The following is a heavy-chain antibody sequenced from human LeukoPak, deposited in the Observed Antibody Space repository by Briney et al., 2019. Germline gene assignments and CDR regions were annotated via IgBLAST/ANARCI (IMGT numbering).Heavy chain of an antibody. CDR2: ISYDGSNK. V-gene: IGHV3-30*18. CDR1: GFTFSSYG. D-gene: IGHD1-1*01. CDR3: AKARDWNDGSAFDI. J-gene: IGHJ3*02. Sequence: PGGSLRLSCAASGFTFSSYGMHWVRQAPGKGLEWVAVISYDGSNKYYADSVKGRFTISRDNSKNTLYLQMNSLRAEDTAVYYCAKARDWNDGSAFDIWGQGTMVTVSS.